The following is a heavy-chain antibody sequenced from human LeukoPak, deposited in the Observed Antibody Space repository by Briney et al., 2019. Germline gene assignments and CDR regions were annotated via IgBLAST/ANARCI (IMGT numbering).Heavy chain of an antibody. V-gene: IGHV3-30*04. CDR2: ISHDGGGK. CDR1: GFTFSNSV. Sequence: GGSLRLSCAASGFTFSNSVMHWVRQAPGKGLEWVAAISHDGGGKFYQDSVKGRFIISRDNSMNTLSLQVNSLRPEDTAVYYCAKEGYTSGYCGVFNIWGQGTTVTVSS. J-gene: IGHJ3*02. CDR3: AKEGYTSGYCGVFNI. D-gene: IGHD3-22*01.